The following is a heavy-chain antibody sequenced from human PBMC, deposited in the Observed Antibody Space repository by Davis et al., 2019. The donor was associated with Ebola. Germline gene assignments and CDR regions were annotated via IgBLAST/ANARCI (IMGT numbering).Heavy chain of an antibody. D-gene: IGHD3-22*01. CDR3: ARLYYYDSSGYYSYFDY. V-gene: IGHV3-23*01. Sequence: GESLKISCAASGFTFSSYAMSWVRQAPGKGLEWVSAISGSGGSTYYADSVKGRFTISRDNSKNTLYLQMNSLRAEDTAVYYCARLYYYDSSGYYSYFDYWGQGTLVTVSS. J-gene: IGHJ4*02. CDR2: ISGSGGST. CDR1: GFTFSSYA.